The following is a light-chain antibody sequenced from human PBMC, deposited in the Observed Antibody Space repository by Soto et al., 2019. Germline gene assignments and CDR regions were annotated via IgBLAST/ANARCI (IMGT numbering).Light chain of an antibody. CDR2: DDS. J-gene: IGLJ1*01. Sequence: ELTQSPSVSVAPGQTVGITCVGSSIGSKSVHWYQQKPGQAPVLVVYDDSDRRSGIPERFSGSNSGNTATLTITRVEAGDEADYHCQVWDTRSEHYVFGAGTKVTVL. V-gene: IGLV3-21*02. CDR1: SIGSKS. CDR3: QVWDTRSEHYV.